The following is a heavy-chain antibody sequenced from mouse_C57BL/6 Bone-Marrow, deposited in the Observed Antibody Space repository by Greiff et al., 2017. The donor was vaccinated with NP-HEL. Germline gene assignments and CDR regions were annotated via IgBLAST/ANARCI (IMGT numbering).Heavy chain of an antibody. D-gene: IGHD1-1*01. V-gene: IGHV1-81*01. J-gene: IGHJ3*01. CDR1: GYTFTSYG. CDR3: ARRSIDYYGSSLFAY. CDR2: IYPSSGNT. Sequence: VKLMESGAELARPGASVKLSCKASGYTFTSYGISWVKQRTGQGLEWIGEIYPSSGNTYYNEKFKGKATLTADKSSSTAYMELRSLTSEDSAVYFCARRSIDYYGSSLFAYWGQGTLVTVSA.